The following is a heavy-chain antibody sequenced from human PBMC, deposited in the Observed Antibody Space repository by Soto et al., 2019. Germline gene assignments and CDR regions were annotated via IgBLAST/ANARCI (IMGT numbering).Heavy chain of an antibody. D-gene: IGHD4-17*01. J-gene: IGHJ4*02. V-gene: IGHV4-30-4*01. CDR3: AIYGGNSFYFDY. CDR1: GGSISSGDYY. Sequence: QVQLQESGPGLVKPSQTLSLTCTVSGGSISSGDYYWSWIRQPPGKGLEWIGYIYYSGSTYYNPSLKSRVTISIDTSKTQFSLTLSSVTAPDTAVYYCAIYGGNSFYFDYWGQGTLVTVSS. CDR2: IYYSGST.